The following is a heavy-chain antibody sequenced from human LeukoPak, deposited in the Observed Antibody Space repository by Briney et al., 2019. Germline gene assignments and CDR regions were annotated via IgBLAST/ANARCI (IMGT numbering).Heavy chain of an antibody. CDR1: GFTFDDYG. Sequence: GGSLRLSCAASGFTFDDYGMSWVRQAPGKGLEWVSGINWNGGSTGYADSVKGRFTISRDNAKNSLYLQMNSLRDEGTAVYYCASGFEYSSSLYRPFEYWGQGTLVAVSS. CDR2: INWNGGST. V-gene: IGHV3-20*04. J-gene: IGHJ4*02. CDR3: ASGFEYSSSLYRPFEY. D-gene: IGHD6-13*01.